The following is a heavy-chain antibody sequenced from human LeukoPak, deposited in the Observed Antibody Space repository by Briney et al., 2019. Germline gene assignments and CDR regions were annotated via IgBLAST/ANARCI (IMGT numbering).Heavy chain of an antibody. CDR2: TYYRSTWYN. D-gene: IGHD2-2*01. CDR1: GDSVSSNSVT. Sequence: SQTLSLTCAISGDSVSSNSVTWNWLRQSPSRGLEWLGRTYYRSTWYNDYAVSVRGRITVNPDTPKNQFSLHLNSVTPEDTAVYYCARRLTQYDCFDPWGQGTLVTVSS. CDR3: ARRLTQYDCFDP. J-gene: IGHJ5*02. V-gene: IGHV6-1*01.